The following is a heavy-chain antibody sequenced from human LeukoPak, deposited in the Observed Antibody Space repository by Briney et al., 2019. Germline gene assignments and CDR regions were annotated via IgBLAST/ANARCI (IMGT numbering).Heavy chain of an antibody. CDR3: ARNYYDSSGGPDYYYYYMDV. Sequence: ASVKVSCKASGYTFTSYGISWVRQAPGQGLEWMGWISAYNGNTNYAQKLQGRVTMTTDTSTSTVYMELSSLRSEDTAVYYCARNYYDSSGGPDYYYYYMDVWGKGTTVTVSS. J-gene: IGHJ6*03. D-gene: IGHD3-22*01. CDR1: GYTFTSYG. V-gene: IGHV1-18*01. CDR2: ISAYNGNT.